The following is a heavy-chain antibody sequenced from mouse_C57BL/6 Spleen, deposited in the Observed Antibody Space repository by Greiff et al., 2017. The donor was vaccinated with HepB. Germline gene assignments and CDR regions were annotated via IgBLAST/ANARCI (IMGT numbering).Heavy chain of an antibody. Sequence: DVMLVESGGGLVKPGGSLKLSCAASGFTFSDYGMHWVRQAPEKGLEWVAYISSGSSTIYYADTVTGRFTISRDTAKTTLFLQMTSLRSEDTAMYDCARRTIYYGYDGYYAMDYWGQGASVTVSS. D-gene: IGHD2-2*01. CDR1: GFTFSDYG. V-gene: IGHV5-17*01. CDR2: ISSGSSTI. CDR3: ARRTIYYGYDGYYAMDY. J-gene: IGHJ4*01.